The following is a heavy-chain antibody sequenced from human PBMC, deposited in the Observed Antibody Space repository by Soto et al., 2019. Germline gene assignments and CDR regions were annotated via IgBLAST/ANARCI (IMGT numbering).Heavy chain of an antibody. Sequence: GGSLRLSCAASGFTFSSYGMHWVRQAPGKGLEWVAVISYDGSNKYYADSVKGRFTISRDNSKNTLYLQMNSLRAEDTAVYYCAKCLYGDSNWFDPWGQGTLVTVSS. CDR2: ISYDGSNK. D-gene: IGHD3-16*01. CDR3: AKCLYGDSNWFDP. V-gene: IGHV3-30*18. CDR1: GFTFSSYG. J-gene: IGHJ5*02.